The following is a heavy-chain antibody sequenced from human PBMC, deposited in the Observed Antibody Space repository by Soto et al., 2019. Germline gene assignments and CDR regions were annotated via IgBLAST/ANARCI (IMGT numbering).Heavy chain of an antibody. V-gene: IGHV4-4*02. CDR1: SGSISSSNW. CDR2: IYHSGST. CDR3: ARVVVPAAMSLYYYYMDV. J-gene: IGHJ6*03. D-gene: IGHD2-2*01. Sequence: SETLSLTCAVSSGSISSSNWWSWVRQPPGKGLEWIGEIYHSGSTNYNPSLKSRVTISVDKSKNQFSLKLSSVTAADTAVYYCARVVVPAAMSLYYYYMDVWGKGTTVTVSS.